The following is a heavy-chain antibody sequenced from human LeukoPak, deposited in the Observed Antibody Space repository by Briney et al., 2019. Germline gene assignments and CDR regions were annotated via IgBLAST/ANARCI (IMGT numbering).Heavy chain of an antibody. CDR2: ISGSGGST. J-gene: IGHJ4*02. CDR3: AKTFPYGTTWYGFCDY. V-gene: IGHV3-23*01. Sequence: GGSLRLSCAASGFPFSNNVMTWVRQAPGRGLDWLSAISGSGGSTYYAGSVKGRFTISRDNSKNTLYLQMNSLRAEDTAVYYCAKTFPYGTTWYGFCDYWGQGALVTVSS. CDR1: GFPFSNNV. D-gene: IGHD3-3*01.